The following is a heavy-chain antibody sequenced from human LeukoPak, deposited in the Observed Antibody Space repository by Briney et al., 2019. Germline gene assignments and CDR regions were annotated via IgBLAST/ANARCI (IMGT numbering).Heavy chain of an antibody. D-gene: IGHD6-19*01. CDR3: ARGISSGHDAFDI. Sequence: GGSLRLSCAASGFTVSSNYMSWVRQAPGKGLEWVSVIYSGGSTYYADSVKGRFTISRDNSKNTLYLQMNSLRAEDTAVYYCARGISSGHDAFDIWGQGTMVTVSS. CDR2: IYSGGST. J-gene: IGHJ3*02. V-gene: IGHV3-53*01. CDR1: GFTVSSNY.